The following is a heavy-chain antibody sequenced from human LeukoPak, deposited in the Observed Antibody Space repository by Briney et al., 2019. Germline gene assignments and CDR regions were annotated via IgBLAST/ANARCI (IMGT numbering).Heavy chain of an antibody. D-gene: IGHD6-6*01. J-gene: IGHJ4*02. V-gene: IGHV4-59*11. CDR3: AREGSSSSLDY. CDR1: GGSISSHY. CDR2: IYYSGST. Sequence: SETLSLTCTVSGGSISSHYWSCIRQPPGKGLEWIGYIYYSGSTNYNPSLKSRVTISVDTSKNQFSLKLSSVTAADTAVYYCAREGSSSSLDYWGQGTLVTVSS.